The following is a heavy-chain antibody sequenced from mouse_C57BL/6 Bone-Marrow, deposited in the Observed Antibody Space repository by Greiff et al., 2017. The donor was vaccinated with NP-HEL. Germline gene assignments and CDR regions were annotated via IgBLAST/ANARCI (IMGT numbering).Heavy chain of an antibody. Sequence: VQLQQSGAELVKPGASVKLSCKASGYTFTTYWMQWVKQRPGQGLEWIGEIDPSDSYTNSNQKFKGKATLTVDTSSSTANMQRSSLTSADSAVYYCARKAYYGRSYEFAYWGQGTLVTVSA. CDR2: IDPSDSYT. CDR3: ARKAYYGRSYEFAY. D-gene: IGHD1-1*01. V-gene: IGHV1-50*01. CDR1: GYTFTTYW. J-gene: IGHJ3*01.